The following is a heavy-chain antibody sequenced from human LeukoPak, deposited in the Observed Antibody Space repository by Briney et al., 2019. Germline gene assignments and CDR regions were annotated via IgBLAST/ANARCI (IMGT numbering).Heavy chain of an antibody. J-gene: IGHJ4*02. V-gene: IGHV4-59*01. CDR3: ARDGVNYYDISGYDI. Sequence: PSETLSLTCTVSGGSISSGYWSWIRQPPGKGLERIGYIYYSGSTNYNPSLKSRVTISVDTSKNQFSLKLSSLTAADTAVYYCARDGVNYYDISGYDIWGRGTLVTVSS. D-gene: IGHD3-22*01. CDR1: GGSISSGY. CDR2: IYYSGST.